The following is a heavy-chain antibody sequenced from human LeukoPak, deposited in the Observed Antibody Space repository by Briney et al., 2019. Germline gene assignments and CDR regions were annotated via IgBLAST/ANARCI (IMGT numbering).Heavy chain of an antibody. CDR1: GGSISSGGYS. V-gene: IGHV4-61*08. CDR2: SYYSGST. CDR3: ARGDMVRGVIPLDY. D-gene: IGHD3-10*01. Sequence: SETLSLTCAVSGGSISSGGYSWSWIRQPPGKGLEWIGYSYYSGSTNYNPSLKSRVTISVDTSTNQFSLKLSSVTAADTAVYYCARGDMVRGVIPLDYWGQGTLVTVSS. J-gene: IGHJ4*02.